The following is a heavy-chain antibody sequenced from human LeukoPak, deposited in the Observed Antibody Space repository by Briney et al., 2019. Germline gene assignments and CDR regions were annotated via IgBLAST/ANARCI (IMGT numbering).Heavy chain of an antibody. V-gene: IGHV3-33*01. Sequence: GSLRLSCAASGFTFSSHGMHWVRQAPGKGLEWVAFIWNERSNKYYADSVKGRFTISRDNYKNMLYVEMNSLRAEDTAVYYCVRWGAGKGMDVWGKGTTVSV. J-gene: IGHJ6*03. D-gene: IGHD6-13*01. CDR2: IWNERSNK. CDR1: GFTFSSHG. CDR3: VRWGAGKGMDV.